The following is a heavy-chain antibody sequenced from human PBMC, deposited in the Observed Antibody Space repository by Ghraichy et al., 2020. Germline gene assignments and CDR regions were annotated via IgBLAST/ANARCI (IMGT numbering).Heavy chain of an antibody. V-gene: IGHV3-7*03. CDR1: GFTFSSYW. Sequence: GGSLRLSCAASGFTFSSYWMSWVRQAPGKGLEWVANIKQDGSEKYYVDSVKGRFTISRDNAKNSLYLQMNSLRAEDTAVYYCARDSRVATIGFDYWGQGTLVTVSS. D-gene: IGHD5-12*01. CDR3: ARDSRVATIGFDY. CDR2: IKQDGSEK. J-gene: IGHJ4*02.